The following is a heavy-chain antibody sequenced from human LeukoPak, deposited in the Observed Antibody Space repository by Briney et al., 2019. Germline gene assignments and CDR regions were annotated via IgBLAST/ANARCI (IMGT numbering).Heavy chain of an antibody. D-gene: IGHD5-12*01. CDR2: IIPIFGTA. V-gene: IGHV1-69*06. CDR1: GGTFSSYA. J-gene: IGHJ4*02. CDR3: ARSPRGYSGYMDY. Sequence: GASVKVSCKASGGTFSSYAISWVRQAPGQGLEWMGGIIPIFGTANYAQKFQGRVTITADKSTSIAYMELSSLRSEDTAVYYCARSPRGYSGYMDYWGQGTLVTVSS.